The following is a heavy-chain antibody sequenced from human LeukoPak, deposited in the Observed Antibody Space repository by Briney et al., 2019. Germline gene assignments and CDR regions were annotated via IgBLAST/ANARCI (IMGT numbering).Heavy chain of an antibody. CDR1: GYTFTDYY. J-gene: IGHJ6*03. CDR3: ARTGVVVVPAAIVLGPDDYYMDV. CDR2: VDPEDGET. Sequence: ASVKISCKVSGYTFTDYYMHWVQQAPGKGLEWMGLVDPEDGETIYAEKFQGRVTVTSDESTSTAYMELSSLRSEDTAVYYCARTGVVVVPAAIVLGPDDYYMDVWGKGTTVTVSS. V-gene: IGHV1-69-2*01. D-gene: IGHD2-2*02.